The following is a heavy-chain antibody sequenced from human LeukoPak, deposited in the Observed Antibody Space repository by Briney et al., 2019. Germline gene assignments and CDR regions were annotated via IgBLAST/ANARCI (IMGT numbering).Heavy chain of an antibody. D-gene: IGHD5-24*01. CDR3: ARGDGYNLYYFDY. V-gene: IGHV1-69*01. CDR2: IIPIFGTA. J-gene: IGHJ4*02. CDR1: GGTFSSYA. Sequence: SVTVSCTASGGTFSSYAISWVRQAPGQGLEWMGGIIPIFGTANYAQKFQGRVTITADESTSTAYMELSSLRSEDTAVYYCARGDGYNLYYFDYWGQGTLVTVSS.